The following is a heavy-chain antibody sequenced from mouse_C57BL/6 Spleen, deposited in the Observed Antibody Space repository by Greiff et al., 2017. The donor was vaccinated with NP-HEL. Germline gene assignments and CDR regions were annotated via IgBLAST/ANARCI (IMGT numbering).Heavy chain of an antibody. J-gene: IGHJ3*01. V-gene: IGHV14-4*01. CDR2: IDPENGDT. CDR3: TPNYPRY. CDR1: GFNIKDDY. Sequence: VQLQQSGAELVRPGASVKLSCTASGFNIKDDYMHWVKQRPEQGLEWIGWIDPENGDTEYASKFQGKATITADTSSNTADLQLSSLTSEDTAVYYCTPNYPRYWGQGTLVTVSA. D-gene: IGHD1-1*02.